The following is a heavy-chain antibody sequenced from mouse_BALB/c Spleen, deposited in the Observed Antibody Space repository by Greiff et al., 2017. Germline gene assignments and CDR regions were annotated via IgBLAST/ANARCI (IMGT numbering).Heavy chain of an antibody. CDR1: GYSITSGYY. Sequence: DVQLQESGPGLVTPSQSLSLTCSVTGYSITSGYYWYWIRQFPGNKLEWMGYISYDGSNNYNPSLKNRISITRDTSKNQFFLKLNSVTTEDTATYYCARVFDYDAYYAMDYGGQGTAVTVSS. J-gene: IGHJ4*01. CDR3: ARVFDYDAYYAMDY. D-gene: IGHD2-4*01. CDR2: ISYDGSN. V-gene: IGHV3-6*02.